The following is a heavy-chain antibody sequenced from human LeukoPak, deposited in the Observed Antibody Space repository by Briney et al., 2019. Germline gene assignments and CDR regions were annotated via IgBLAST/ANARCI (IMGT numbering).Heavy chain of an antibody. CDR1: GFTFSGSA. CDR3: TRPLSTAGYGDLGYYYYMDV. CDR2: IRSKANSYAT. V-gene: IGHV3-73*01. D-gene: IGHD4-17*01. J-gene: IGHJ6*03. Sequence: GGSLRPSCAASGFTFSGSAMHWVRQASGKGLEWVGRIRSKANSYATAYAASVKGRFTISRDDSKNTAYLQMNSLKTEDTAVYYCTRPLSTAGYGDLGYYYYMDVWGKGTTVTISS.